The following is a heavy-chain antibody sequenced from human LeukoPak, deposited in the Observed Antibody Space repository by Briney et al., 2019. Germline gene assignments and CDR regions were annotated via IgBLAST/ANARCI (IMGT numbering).Heavy chain of an antibody. CDR1: GGSISSGSYY. CDR2: IYTSGST. D-gene: IGHD3-16*02. V-gene: IGHV4-61*02. J-gene: IGHJ5*02. Sequence: SQTLSLTCTVSGGSISSGSYYWSWIRQPAGKGLEWIGRIYTSGSTNYNPSLKSRVTISVDTSKNQFSLKLSSVTAADTAVYYCARVTGRLGELPLKPLYWFDPWGQGTLVTVSS. CDR3: ARVTGRLGELPLKPLYWFDP.